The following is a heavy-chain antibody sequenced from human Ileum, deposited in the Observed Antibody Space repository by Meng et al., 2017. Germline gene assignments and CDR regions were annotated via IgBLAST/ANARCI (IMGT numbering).Heavy chain of an antibody. CDR1: HASLTNVNNY. D-gene: IGHD5-18*01. J-gene: IGHJ4*02. V-gene: IGHV4-30-4*01. CDR3: AREFYVDTAMVIDS. CDR2: IYYDGSS. Sequence: QVQLQESGSGLVKPSQTLSLTCSVTHASLTNVNNYWNWIRQAPGQALEQIGYIYYDGSSYATPSLKSQVTMSIDTSTNQFSLRLDSVTAADTAVYYCAREFYVDTAMVIDSWGPGALVTVSS.